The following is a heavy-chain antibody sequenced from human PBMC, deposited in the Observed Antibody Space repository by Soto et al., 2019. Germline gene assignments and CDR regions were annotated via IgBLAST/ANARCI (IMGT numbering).Heavy chain of an antibody. CDR3: ARDSKAVAGKVFDY. D-gene: IGHD6-19*01. CDR1: GGSISSYY. J-gene: IGHJ4*02. Sequence: SETLSLTCTVSGGSISSYYWSWIRQPPVKGLEWIGYIYYSGSTNYNPSLKSRVTISVDPSKNQFSLKLSSVTAADTAVYYCARDSKAVAGKVFDYWGQGTLVTVSS. CDR2: IYYSGST. V-gene: IGHV4-59*01.